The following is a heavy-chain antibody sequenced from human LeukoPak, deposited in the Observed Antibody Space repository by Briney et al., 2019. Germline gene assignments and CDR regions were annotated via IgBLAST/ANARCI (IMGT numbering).Heavy chain of an antibody. CDR3: AKGLDIVVVPAAEHHDY. D-gene: IGHD2-2*01. Sequence: GGSLRLSCAASGFTFSSYGMHWVRQAPGKGPEWVAFIRYDGSKKYYADSVKGRFTISRDNSKNTLYLQMNSLRAEDTAVYYCAKGLDIVVVPAAEHHDYWGQGTLVTVSS. CDR1: GFTFSSYG. CDR2: IRYDGSKK. J-gene: IGHJ4*02. V-gene: IGHV3-30*02.